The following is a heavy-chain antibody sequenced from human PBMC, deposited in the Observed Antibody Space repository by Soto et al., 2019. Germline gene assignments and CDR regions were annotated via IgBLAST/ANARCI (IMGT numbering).Heavy chain of an antibody. J-gene: IGHJ4*02. CDR2: IYSGGST. CDR3: ARDQGDDTPGYLGLGC. V-gene: IGHV3-53*01. D-gene: IGHD3-22*01. CDR1: GFSVSSNY. Sequence: EEQLVESGGGLIQPGGSLRLSCAASGFSVSSNYMSWVRQTPGEGLEWVSAIYSGGSTFYADSARGRFTISRDNSHNTLYLQKNRQRVEDTDLYYCARDQGDDTPGYLGLGCLGQGTLVTVSS.